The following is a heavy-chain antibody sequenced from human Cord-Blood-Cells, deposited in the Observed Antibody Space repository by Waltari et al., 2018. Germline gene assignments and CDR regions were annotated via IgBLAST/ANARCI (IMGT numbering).Heavy chain of an antibody. D-gene: IGHD3-3*01. CDR3: ARDRPATGYDFWSGYYDY. CDR1: GYSISSGYY. Sequence: QVQLQESGPGLVKPSETLSLTCAVSGYSISSGYYWGWLRQPPGTGPEWIGSIYHSGSTYYNPSLKSRVTISVDTSKNQFSLKLSFVTAADTAVYYCARDRPATGYDFWSGYYDYWGQGTLVTVSS. J-gene: IGHJ4*02. V-gene: IGHV4-38-2*02. CDR2: IYHSGST.